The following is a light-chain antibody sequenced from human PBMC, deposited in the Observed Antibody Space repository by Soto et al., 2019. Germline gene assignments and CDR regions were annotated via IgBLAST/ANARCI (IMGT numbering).Light chain of an antibody. CDR1: QSISSNY. J-gene: IGKJ1*01. V-gene: IGKV3-20*01. Sequence: EIVLTQSPGTLSLSPGERATLSCRASQSISSNYLAWYQQKPGQAPRLLIYGASSRATGMPDRFSGSGSGTDFTLTISRLEPEDFAVYYCQQYGDSPTFGQGTKVEIK. CDR3: QQYGDSPT. CDR2: GAS.